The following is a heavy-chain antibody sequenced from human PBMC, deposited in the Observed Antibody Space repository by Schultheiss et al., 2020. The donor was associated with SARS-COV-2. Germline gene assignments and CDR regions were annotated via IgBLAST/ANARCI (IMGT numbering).Heavy chain of an antibody. D-gene: IGHD2-8*01. Sequence: GGSLRLSCAASGFTFSNSDMTWVRQAPGKGLEWVSVITGDGGSTNYADSVKGRFTISRDNSKNTLYLQMNSLRAEDTAVYYCAGNGVYYYYGMDVWGQGTTVTVSS. CDR3: AGNGVYYYYGMDV. CDR1: GFTFSNSD. V-gene: IGHV3-23*01. CDR2: ITGDGGST. J-gene: IGHJ6*02.